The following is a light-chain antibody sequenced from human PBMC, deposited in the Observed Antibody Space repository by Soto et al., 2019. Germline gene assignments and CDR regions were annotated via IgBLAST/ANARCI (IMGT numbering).Light chain of an antibody. CDR2: EVT. V-gene: IGLV2-14*01. CDR3: SSYTTTSPYV. CDR1: SSDVGGYNH. Sequence: QSALTQPASVTGSPGQSITISCTGTSSDVGGYNHVSWYQQHPGTAPKLILYEVTIRPSGLSNRFSGSKSGNTASLTISGLQAEDEADYYCSSYTTTSPYVFGSGTKLTVL. J-gene: IGLJ1*01.